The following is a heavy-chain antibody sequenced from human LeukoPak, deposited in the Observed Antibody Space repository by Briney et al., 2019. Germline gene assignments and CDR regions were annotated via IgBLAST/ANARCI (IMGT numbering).Heavy chain of an antibody. CDR2: IYPGDSDT. CDR3: ARWSSWYASQQYYFDY. J-gene: IGHJ4*02. D-gene: IGHD6-13*01. Sequence: VESLKISCKGSGYSFTSYWIGWVRQMSGKGLEWMGIIYPGDSDTTYSPSFQGQVTISADKSISTAYLQWSSLKASDSAMYYCARWSSWYASQQYYFDYWGQGTLVTVSS. V-gene: IGHV5-51*01. CDR1: GYSFTSYW.